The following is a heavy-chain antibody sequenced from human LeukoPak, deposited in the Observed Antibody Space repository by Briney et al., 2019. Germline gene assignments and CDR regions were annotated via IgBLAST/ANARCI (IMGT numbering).Heavy chain of an antibody. D-gene: IGHD3-22*01. CDR1: GFTFSSYA. CDR3: ARGPHYYDSSGSRNWFDP. CDR2: ISGSGGST. J-gene: IGHJ5*02. Sequence: GGSLRLSCAASGFTFSSYAMSWVRQAPGQGLEWVSAISGSGGSTYYADSVKGRFTISRDNSKNTLYLQMNSLRAEDTAVYYCARGPHYYDSSGSRNWFDPWGQGTLVTVSS. V-gene: IGHV3-23*01.